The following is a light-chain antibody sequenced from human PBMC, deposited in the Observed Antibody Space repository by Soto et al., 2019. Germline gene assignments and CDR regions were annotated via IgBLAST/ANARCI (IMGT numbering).Light chain of an antibody. V-gene: IGLV2-14*01. J-gene: IGLJ2*01. Sequence: QSALTQPASVSGSPGQSITISCTGTSSDVGGYNYVSWYQQHPGKAPKIMIYDVSNRPSGVSNRFSGSKSGKTASLTISGLQPEDEADYYCSSYTSSRVFGGGTKLTVL. CDR1: SSDVGGYNY. CDR2: DVS. CDR3: SSYTSSRV.